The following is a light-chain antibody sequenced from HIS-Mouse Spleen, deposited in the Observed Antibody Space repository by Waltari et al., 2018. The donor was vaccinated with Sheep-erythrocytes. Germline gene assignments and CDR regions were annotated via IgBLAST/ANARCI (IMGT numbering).Light chain of an antibody. V-gene: IGLV2-11*01. CDR1: SSDVGGYNY. CDR3: CSYAGSYNHV. CDR2: EVS. Sequence: QSALTQPRSVSGSPGQSVTISCTGTSSDVGGYNYVSWYQQYPGKAPKLIIYEVSKRPSGVPDRCSGSKSGNTASLTISGLQAEDEADYYCCSYAGSYNHVFATGTKVTVL. J-gene: IGLJ1*01.